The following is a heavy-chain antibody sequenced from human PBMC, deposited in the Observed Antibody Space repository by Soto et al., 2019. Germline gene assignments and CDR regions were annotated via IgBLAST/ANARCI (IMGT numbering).Heavy chain of an antibody. Sequence: PSETLSHTCTASGGSISGRSYYWGCIRQPPGKRLEWIGNIYYSGSTYYNPSLKSRVTISVDTSKNQFSLKLSSVTAADTAVYYCMLGSGWKDFDYWGQGTLVTVS. CDR1: GGSISGRSYY. D-gene: IGHD3-22*01. CDR2: IYYSGST. J-gene: IGHJ4*02. V-gene: IGHV4-39*01. CDR3: MLGSGWKDFDY.